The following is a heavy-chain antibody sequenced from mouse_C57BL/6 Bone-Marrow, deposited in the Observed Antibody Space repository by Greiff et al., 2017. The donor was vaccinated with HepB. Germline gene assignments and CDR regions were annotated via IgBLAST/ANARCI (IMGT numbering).Heavy chain of an antibody. CDR3: AREANFYGTDY. Sequence: QVQLKQPGAELVRPGTSVKLSCKASGYTFTSYWMHWVKQRPGQGLEWIGVIDPSDSYTNYNQKFKGKATLTVDTSSSTAYMQLSSLTSEDSAVYYCAREANFYGTDYWGQGTTLTVSS. D-gene: IGHD1-1*02. CDR1: GYTFTSYW. V-gene: IGHV1-59*01. J-gene: IGHJ2*01. CDR2: IDPSDSYT.